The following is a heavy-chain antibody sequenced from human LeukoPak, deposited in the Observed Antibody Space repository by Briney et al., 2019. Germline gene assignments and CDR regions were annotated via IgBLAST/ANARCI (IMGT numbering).Heavy chain of an antibody. J-gene: IGHJ4*02. V-gene: IGHV4-34*01. Sequence: PSETLSLTCAVYGGSFSGYYWSWIRQPPGKGLEWIGEINHSGSTNYNPSLKSRVTISVDTSKNQFSLKLSSVTAADTAVYYYARGAGYCSSTSCYFDYWGQGTLVTVS. CDR3: ARGAGYCSSTSCYFDY. CDR1: GGSFSGYY. D-gene: IGHD2-2*03. CDR2: INHSGST.